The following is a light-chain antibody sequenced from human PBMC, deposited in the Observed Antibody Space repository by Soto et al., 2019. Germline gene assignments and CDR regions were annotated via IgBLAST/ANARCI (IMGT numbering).Light chain of an antibody. CDR1: QSFNSIY. CDR3: QQRSNFIT. Sequence: EIMLTQSPGTLSLSPGERATLSCRASQSFNSIYLAWYQQKPGQAPRLLIYGASSRATGIPDRFSGSGSGTDFTLTISRLEPEDFAVYYCQQRSNFITFGQGTRLEIK. CDR2: GAS. J-gene: IGKJ5*01. V-gene: IGKV3D-20*02.